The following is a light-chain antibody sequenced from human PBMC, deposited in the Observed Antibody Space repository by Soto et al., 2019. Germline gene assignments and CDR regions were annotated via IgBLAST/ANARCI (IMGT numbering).Light chain of an antibody. CDR1: SSDVGGYNY. CDR3: GSYAARNNWV. CDR2: GVS. Sequence: QSALTQPPSASXSPGXXXTISCTGTSSDVGGYNYVSWYQQHPGKAPKLMIYGVSKRPSGVSDRFSGSKSGNTASLTVSGLQAEDEADYYCGSYAARNNWVFGGGTKLTVL. J-gene: IGLJ3*02. V-gene: IGLV2-8*01.